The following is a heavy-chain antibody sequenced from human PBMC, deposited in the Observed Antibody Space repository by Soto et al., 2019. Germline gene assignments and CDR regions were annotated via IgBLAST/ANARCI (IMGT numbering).Heavy chain of an antibody. CDR2: VNPSGGST. V-gene: IGHV1-46*01. CDR1: GYTFTTYY. D-gene: IGHD3-22*01. J-gene: IGHJ6*02. CDR3: ARRFYYDSSGYGDYYYYYGMDV. Sequence: QVQLVQSGAEVKKPGASVKVSCKASGYTFTTYYMHWVRQAPGQGLEWMGIVNPSGGSTSYAQKFQGRVTMTRDTSTGIVYMELSSLRSEDTAVYYCARRFYYDSSGYGDYYYYYGMDVWGQGTTVTVSS.